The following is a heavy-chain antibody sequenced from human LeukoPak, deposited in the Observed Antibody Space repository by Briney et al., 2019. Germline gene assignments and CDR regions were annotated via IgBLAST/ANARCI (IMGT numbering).Heavy chain of an antibody. V-gene: IGHV3-74*01. CDR2: INPDGSRT. CDR3: ARVLLGSWDWFDP. J-gene: IGHJ5*02. CDR1: KFSFTSYW. D-gene: IGHD3-10*01. Sequence: PGGSLRLSCAASKFSFTSYWMHWVRQAPGKGLVWVSRINPDGSRTNYADSVEGRFTISRDNAKNTLYLQMNSLRAEDTAVYYCARVLLGSWDWFDPWGQGTLVTVSS.